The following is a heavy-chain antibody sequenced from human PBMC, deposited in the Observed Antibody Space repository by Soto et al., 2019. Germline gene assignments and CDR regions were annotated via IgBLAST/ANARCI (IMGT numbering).Heavy chain of an antibody. J-gene: IGHJ4*02. CDR2: IYHSGST. D-gene: IGHD3-10*01. Sequence: SSETLSLTCAVSGGSISSGGYSWSWIRQPPGKGLEWIGYIYHSGSTYYNPSLKSRVTISVDRSKNQFSLKLSSVTAADTAVYYCAGVPYYGSGGVDYWGQGTLVTVSS. CDR1: GGSISSGGYS. CDR3: AGVPYYGSGGVDY. V-gene: IGHV4-30-2*01.